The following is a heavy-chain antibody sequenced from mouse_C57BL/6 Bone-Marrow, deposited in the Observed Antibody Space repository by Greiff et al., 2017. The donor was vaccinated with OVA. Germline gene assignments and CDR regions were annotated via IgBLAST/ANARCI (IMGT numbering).Heavy chain of an antibody. CDR3: ASRYYGSSYFDY. V-gene: IGHV1-64*01. CDR1: GYTFTSYW. J-gene: IGHJ2*01. CDR2: IHPNSGST. Sequence: VQLQQPGAELVKPGASVKLSCKASGYTFTSYWMHWVKQRPGQGLEWIGMIHPNSGSTSYNEKFKSKATLTVDKSSSTAYMQLSSLTSEDSAVXYCASRYYGSSYFDYWGQGTTLTVSS. D-gene: IGHD1-1*01.